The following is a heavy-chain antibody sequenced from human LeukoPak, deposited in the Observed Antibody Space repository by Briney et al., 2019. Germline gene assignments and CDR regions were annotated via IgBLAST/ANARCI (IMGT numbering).Heavy chain of an antibody. CDR1: GYTFTAYY. J-gene: IGHJ4*02. V-gene: IGHV1-2*02. D-gene: IGHD6-19*01. CDR3: AREGSGWYYFDY. Sequence: ASVKVSCKASGYTFTAYYMHWVRQAPGQGLEWMGSINPNSGGTNYAQKFQGRDTMTRDTSISTAYMELSRLRSDDTAVYYCAREGSGWYYFDYWGQGTLVTVSS. CDR2: INPNSGGT.